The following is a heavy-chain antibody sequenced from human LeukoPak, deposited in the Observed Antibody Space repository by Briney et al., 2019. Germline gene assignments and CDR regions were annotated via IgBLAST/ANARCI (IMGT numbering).Heavy chain of an antibody. J-gene: IGHJ4*02. Sequence: ETLSLTCTVSGGSISSYYWSWIRQPQGKGLEWVSGIRGSGDSTYYADSVKGRFTISRDNSKNMLYLQMNSLRAEDTALYFCAKYDSSWYERGYFDYWGQGTLVTVSS. D-gene: IGHD6-13*01. CDR1: GGSISSYY. V-gene: IGHV3-23*01. CDR3: AKYDSSWYERGYFDY. CDR2: IRGSGDST.